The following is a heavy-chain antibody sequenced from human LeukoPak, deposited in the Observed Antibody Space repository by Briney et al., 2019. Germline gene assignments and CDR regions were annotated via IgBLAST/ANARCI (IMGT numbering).Heavy chain of an antibody. J-gene: IGHJ4*02. CDR3: ARGQYFVY. V-gene: IGHV3-64*01. Sequence: GGSLRLSCAASGFTFSSYAMHWVRQAPGKGLEYVSAISSNGGSTYYANSVKGRFTISRDNSKNTLYLQMGSLRAEDMAVYYCARGQYFVYWGQGTLVTVSS. CDR1: GFTFSSYA. CDR2: ISSNGGST.